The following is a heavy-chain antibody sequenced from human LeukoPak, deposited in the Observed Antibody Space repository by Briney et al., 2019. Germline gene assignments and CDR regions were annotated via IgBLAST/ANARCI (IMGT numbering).Heavy chain of an antibody. CDR2: ISGSGGST. CDR1: GFNFSSYA. J-gene: IGHJ4*02. Sequence: GGSLRLSCATSGFNFSSYAMSWVRQAPGKGLEWVSAISGSGGSTYYADSVKGRFTFSRDNSKNTLYLQMNSLRAEDPAVYYCAKDARVTMFRGVIAFDYWGQGTLVTVSS. D-gene: IGHD3-10*01. CDR3: AKDARVTMFRGVIAFDY. V-gene: IGHV3-23*01.